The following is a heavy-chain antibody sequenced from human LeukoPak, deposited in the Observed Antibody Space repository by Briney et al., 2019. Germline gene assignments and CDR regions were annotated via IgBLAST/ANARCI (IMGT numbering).Heavy chain of an antibody. V-gene: IGHV1-69*05. CDR2: IIPIFGTA. CDR1: GGTFSSYA. D-gene: IGHD3-22*01. J-gene: IGHJ4*02. Sequence: SVKVSCKASGGTFSSYAISWVRQAPGQGLEWMGGIIPIFGTANYAQKFQGRVTITTDESTSTAYMELSSLRSEDTAVYYCARGRASSGYYWDYFDYWGQGTLVTVSS. CDR3: ARGRASSGYYWDYFDY.